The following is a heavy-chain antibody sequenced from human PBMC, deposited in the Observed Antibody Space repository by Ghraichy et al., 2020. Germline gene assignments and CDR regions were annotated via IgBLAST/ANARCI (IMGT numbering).Heavy chain of an antibody. V-gene: IGHV3-7*03. Sequence: LSLTCAASGFNFTSSWMNWVRQAPGKELEWVAGIKPDGSENYHVDSVTGRFTISRDNARNSLYLQMNSLRAEDTAFYYCTRDRAFKCFDYWGQGTLVTVS. CDR1: GFNFTSSW. D-gene: IGHD3-10*01. CDR3: TRDRAFKCFDY. CDR2: IKPDGSEN. J-gene: IGHJ4*02.